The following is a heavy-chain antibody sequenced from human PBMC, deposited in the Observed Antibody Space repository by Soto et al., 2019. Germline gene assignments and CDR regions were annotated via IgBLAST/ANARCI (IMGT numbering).Heavy chain of an antibody. J-gene: IGHJ4*02. CDR2: ISAST. D-gene: IGHD6-13*01. CDR3: AIRMYSSRWYYLDY. Sequence: EMQLLESGGGLVQAGGSPRLSCAASGFTVSSYALNWVRQAPGKGLEWVSGISASTYYADSVKGRVSISRATSKNTLYLQMNSVRAGDTAIYFCAIRMYSSRWYYLDYWGQGTLVTVSS. V-gene: IGHV3-23*01. CDR1: GFTVSSYA.